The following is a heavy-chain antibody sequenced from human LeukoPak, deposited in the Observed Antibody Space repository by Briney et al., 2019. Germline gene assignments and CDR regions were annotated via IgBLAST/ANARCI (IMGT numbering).Heavy chain of an antibody. Sequence: PGGSLRLSCAASGFTFSSYSMNWVRQAPGKGLEWVSYISPGNSTKYYADSVKGRFTISRDNAKNSLYLQMNSLRAEDTAVYYCARGDGYWGQGTLVTVFS. CDR2: ISPGNSTK. J-gene: IGHJ4*02. CDR1: GFTFSSYS. CDR3: ARGDGY. V-gene: IGHV3-48*01.